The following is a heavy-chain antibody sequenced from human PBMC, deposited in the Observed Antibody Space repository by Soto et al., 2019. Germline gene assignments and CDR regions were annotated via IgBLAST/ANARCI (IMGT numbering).Heavy chain of an antibody. V-gene: IGHV4-31*03. D-gene: IGHD3-10*01. Sequence: QVQLQESGPGLVKPSQTLSLTCTVSGGSISSGGYYWSWIRQHPGKGLEWIGYIYYSGSTYYNPSLKSRVTISVDTSKNQFSLKLSSVTAADTAVYYCARGKVRGVTSWYFDLWGRGTLVTVSS. CDR1: GGSISSGGYY. CDR2: IYYSGST. J-gene: IGHJ2*01. CDR3: ARGKVRGVTSWYFDL.